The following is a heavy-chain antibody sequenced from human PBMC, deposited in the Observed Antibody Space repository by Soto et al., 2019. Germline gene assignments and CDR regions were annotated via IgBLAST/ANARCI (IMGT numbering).Heavy chain of an antibody. J-gene: IGHJ5*02. V-gene: IGHV1-2*04. CDR1: GYTFTGYY. Sequence: ASVKVSCKASGYTFTGYYMHWVRQAPGQGLEWMGWINPNSGGTNYAQKFQGWVTMTRDTSISTAYMELSRLRSDDTAVYYCARGGAIAVAADNWFDPWGQGTLVNVSS. CDR2: INPNSGGT. CDR3: ARGGAIAVAADNWFDP. D-gene: IGHD6-19*01.